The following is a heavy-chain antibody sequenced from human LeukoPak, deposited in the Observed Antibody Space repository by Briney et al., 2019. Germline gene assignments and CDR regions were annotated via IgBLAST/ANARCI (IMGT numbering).Heavy chain of an antibody. D-gene: IGHD3-22*01. CDR1: GFTVSSNY. CDR2: IYSGGST. CDR3: AIEDYYGSSGYYRDY. Sequence: GRSLRLSCAASGFTVSSNYMSWVRQAPGKGLEWVSVIYSGGSTYYADSVKGRFTISRDNSKNTLYLQMNSLRAEDTAVYYCAIEDYYGSSGYYRDYWGQGTLVTVSS. V-gene: IGHV3-53*01. J-gene: IGHJ4*02.